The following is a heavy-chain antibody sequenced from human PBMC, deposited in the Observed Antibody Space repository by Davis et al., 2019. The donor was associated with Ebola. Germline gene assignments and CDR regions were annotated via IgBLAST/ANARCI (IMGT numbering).Heavy chain of an antibody. J-gene: IGHJ6*04. CDR3: AREIIVVVVAAHSGDYYYGMDV. CDR1: EYTLAELS. D-gene: IGHD2-15*01. V-gene: IGHV1-24*01. CDR2: FDPEDGEA. Sequence: ASVKVSCKVSEYTLAELSIHWVRQAPGKGLEWMGSFDPEDGEAIYAQKFQGRVTMTRDTSTSTVYMELSSLRSEDTAVYYCAREIIVVVVAAHSGDYYYGMDVWGKGTTVTVSS.